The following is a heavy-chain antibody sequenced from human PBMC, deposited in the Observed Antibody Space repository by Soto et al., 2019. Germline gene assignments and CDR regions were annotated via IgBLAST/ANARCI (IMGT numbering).Heavy chain of an antibody. Sequence: EASVKVSCKASGYIFASYYMHWVRQAPGQGLEWMGWINPFDGSRMFAQSFQGRVTMTRDTSTSTVYMEVSSLRSEDTAMYYCARRKMGQQLVSDNFDYWGQGTLVTVSS. J-gene: IGHJ4*02. CDR3: ARRKMGQQLVSDNFDY. D-gene: IGHD6-13*01. CDR2: INPFDGSR. CDR1: GYIFASYY. V-gene: IGHV1-46*01.